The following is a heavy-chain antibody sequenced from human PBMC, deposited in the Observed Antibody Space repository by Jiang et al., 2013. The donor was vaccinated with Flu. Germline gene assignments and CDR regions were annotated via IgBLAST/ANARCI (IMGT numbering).Heavy chain of an antibody. Sequence: KPSETLSLTCTVSGGSISHYYWSWIRQPPGKGLEWIGHIYYSGSTNYNPSLKSRVTISVDMSKNQFSLKLTSVTAADTALYYCARSPYERLLGDVWGQGTTVTVSS. CDR2: IYYSGST. J-gene: IGHJ6*02. D-gene: IGHD3-16*01. V-gene: IGHV4-59*01. CDR1: GGSISHYY. CDR3: ARSPYERLLGDV.